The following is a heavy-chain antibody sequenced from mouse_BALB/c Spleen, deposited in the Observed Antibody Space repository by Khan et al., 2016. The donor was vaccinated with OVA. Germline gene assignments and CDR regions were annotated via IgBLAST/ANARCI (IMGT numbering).Heavy chain of an antibody. J-gene: IGHJ3*01. CDR1: GYIFTSYW. D-gene: IGHD1-1*01. V-gene: IGHV1-5*01. CDR2: IFPGNNER. Sequence: VRLQQSGTVLTRPGASVRMSCKASGYIFTSYWVHWVKQRPGQGLEWIGGIFPGNNERNYNQKINGRAKLTAVTSASTANMELSSLTNEDSAVYYGTRAGYGAFAYWGQGTLVTVST. CDR3: TRAGYGAFAY.